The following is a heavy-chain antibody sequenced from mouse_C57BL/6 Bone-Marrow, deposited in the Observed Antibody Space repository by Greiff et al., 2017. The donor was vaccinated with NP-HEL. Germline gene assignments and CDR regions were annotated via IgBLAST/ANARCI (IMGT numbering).Heavy chain of an antibody. CDR1: GYTFTSYG. V-gene: IGHV1-81*01. D-gene: IGHD1-1*01. Sequence: QVQLKQSGAELARPGASVKLSCKASGYTFTSYGISWVKQRTGQGLEWIGEIYPRSGNTYYNEKFKGKATLTADKSSSTAYMELRSLTSEDSAVYFCARNHYYGSSYYFDYWGQGTTLTVSS. J-gene: IGHJ2*01. CDR3: ARNHYYGSSYYFDY. CDR2: IYPRSGNT.